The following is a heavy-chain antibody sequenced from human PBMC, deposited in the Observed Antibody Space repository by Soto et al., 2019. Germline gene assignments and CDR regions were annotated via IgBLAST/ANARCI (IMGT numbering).Heavy chain of an antibody. CDR1: GFSFSSYW. Sequence: VQLVESGGDLVQPGGSLRLSCAASGFSFSSYWMSWVRQAPGKGLEWVAHINQDGSDIYYVDSVKGRFTISRDNTKNSLFLQMNSLRAEDTAVYYCLRDGGLTWGQGTLVTVSS. J-gene: IGHJ5*02. CDR3: LRDGGLT. V-gene: IGHV3-7*04. CDR2: INQDGSDI. D-gene: IGHD3-16*01.